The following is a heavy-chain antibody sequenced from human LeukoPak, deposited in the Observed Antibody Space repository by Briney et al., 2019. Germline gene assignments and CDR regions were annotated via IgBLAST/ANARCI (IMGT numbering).Heavy chain of an antibody. CDR3: ATFIFITPTTGDAFNI. V-gene: IGHV1-2*02. CDR1: GYTFTDYY. CDR2: INANSGDP. Sequence: GASVKVSCKASGYTFTDYYIYWLRQAPGQGLEWMAWINANSGDPIYAQKFQGRVTLTRDTSIGTAYMELSSLRSDDTAVYCCATFIFITPTTGDAFNIWGQGTMVSVSS. D-gene: IGHD4-11*01. J-gene: IGHJ3*02.